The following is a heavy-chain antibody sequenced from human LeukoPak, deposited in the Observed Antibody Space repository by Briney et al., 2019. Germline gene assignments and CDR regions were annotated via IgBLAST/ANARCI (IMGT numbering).Heavy chain of an antibody. D-gene: IGHD3-10*01. CDR3: ARLFYYDSGSASFDY. CDR2: IKQDGSEK. Sequence: GGPLRLSCAASGFTFNNYWMTWVRQAPGKGLEWVANIKQDGSEKYYVDSLKGRFTISRDNAKISLYLQMNSLRAEDTAVYYCARLFYYDSGSASFDYWGQGTLVTVSS. CDR1: GFTFNNYW. V-gene: IGHV3-7*01. J-gene: IGHJ4*02.